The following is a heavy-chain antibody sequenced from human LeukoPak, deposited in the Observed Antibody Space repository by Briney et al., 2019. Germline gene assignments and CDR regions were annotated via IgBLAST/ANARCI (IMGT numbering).Heavy chain of an antibody. CDR1: GGSTNTADYH. V-gene: IGHV4-30-4*01. J-gene: IGHJ5*02. CDR2: IYFNWKT. Sequence: PSETLSLTCTVCGGSTNTADYHWRWIRQSPGKGLERVGNIYFNWKTDYNPSLKSRVTISLQVSKNQFSLKLRSVTVADTAMYYCARSVVDYYGSPNWFDPWGQGALVTVSS. CDR3: ARSVVDYYGSPNWFDP. D-gene: IGHD3-10*01.